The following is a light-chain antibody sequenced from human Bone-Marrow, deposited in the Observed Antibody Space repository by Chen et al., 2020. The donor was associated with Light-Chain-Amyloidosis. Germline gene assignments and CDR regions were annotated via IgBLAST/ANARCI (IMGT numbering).Light chain of an antibody. V-gene: IGKV1-39*01. CDR2: AAS. CDR1: QSLNTY. J-gene: IGKJ2*01. Sequence: DIQMTQSPPSLSASVGDRVTVTCRASQSLNTYLNWYQHKPGKAPKLLIYAASTLQSGVPSRFSGSGSGTDFTLTITNLQAEDFATYYCQQSYIAPYTFGQGTMLEIK. CDR3: QQSYIAPYT.